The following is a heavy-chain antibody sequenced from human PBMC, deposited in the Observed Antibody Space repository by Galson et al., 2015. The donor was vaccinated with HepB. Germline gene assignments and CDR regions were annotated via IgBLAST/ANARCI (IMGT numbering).Heavy chain of an antibody. CDR1: GGSISNGGYY. CDR2: IYYRGST. V-gene: IGHV4-31*03. Sequence: PLSLTCTVSGGSISNGGYYWSWIRQHPGRGLEWIGYIYYRGSTYYNPALKSRVTISVDTSKNQFSLKLSSVTAADTAVYYCARASQLAPIDYWGQGTLVPVSS. J-gene: IGHJ4*02. D-gene: IGHD6-6*01. CDR3: ARASQLAPIDY.